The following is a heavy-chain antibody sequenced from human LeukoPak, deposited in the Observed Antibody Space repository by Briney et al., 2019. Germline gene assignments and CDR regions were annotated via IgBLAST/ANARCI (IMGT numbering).Heavy chain of an antibody. CDR2: ISGTGGST. V-gene: IGHV3-23*01. J-gene: IGHJ4*02. CDR1: GFTFSTYA. Sequence: PGGSLRLSCAASGFTFSTYAMSWVRQAPGKGLEWVSTISGTGGSTYYADSVKGRFTISRDNSKNTLYLQMNSLRAEDTAVYYCAKDWRGAVAGYWGQGTLVTVSS. D-gene: IGHD6-19*01. CDR3: AKDWRGAVAGY.